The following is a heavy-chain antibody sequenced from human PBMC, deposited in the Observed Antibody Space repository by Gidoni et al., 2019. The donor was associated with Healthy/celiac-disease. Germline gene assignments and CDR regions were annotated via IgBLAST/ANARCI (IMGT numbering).Heavy chain of an antibody. Sequence: QVQLQQWGAGLLKPSETLSLTCAVYGGSFSGYYWSWIRQPPGKGREWIGEINHSGSTNYNPSLKSRVTISVDTSKNQFSLKLSSVTAADTAVYYCARVWDYVWGSYRYTYYFDYWGQGTLVTVSS. D-gene: IGHD3-16*02. CDR1: GGSFSGYY. CDR2: INHSGST. V-gene: IGHV4-34*01. CDR3: ARVWDYVWGSYRYTYYFDY. J-gene: IGHJ4*02.